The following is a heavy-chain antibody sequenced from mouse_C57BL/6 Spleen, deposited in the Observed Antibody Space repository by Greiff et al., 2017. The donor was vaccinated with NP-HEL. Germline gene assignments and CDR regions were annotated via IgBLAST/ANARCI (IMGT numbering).Heavy chain of an antibody. V-gene: IGHV1-64*01. CDR3: ARRAHATGYYAMDY. Sequence: QVQLQQSGAELVKPGASVKLSRKASGYTFTSYWMHWVKQRPGQGLEWIGMIHPNSGSTNYNEKFKSKATLTVDKSSSTAYMQLSSLTSEDSAVYYCARRAHATGYYAMDYWGQGTTVTVSS. J-gene: IGHJ4*01. CDR1: GYTFTSYW. D-gene: IGHD3-2*02. CDR2: IHPNSGST.